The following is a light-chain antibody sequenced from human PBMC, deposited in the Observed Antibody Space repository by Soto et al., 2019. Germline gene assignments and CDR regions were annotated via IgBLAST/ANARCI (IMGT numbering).Light chain of an antibody. CDR2: AAS. J-gene: IGKJ1*01. CDR1: QSNSSW. CDR3: QQYDG. Sequence: FQLPQSPSALSASVGARAPITCRASQSNSSWLAWYQQNPGEAPKLLIYAASILHSGVPSRFSGSGSGTDFTPTITSLQPEDFATYYCQQYDGFGQGTKVDIK. V-gene: IGKV1-5*03.